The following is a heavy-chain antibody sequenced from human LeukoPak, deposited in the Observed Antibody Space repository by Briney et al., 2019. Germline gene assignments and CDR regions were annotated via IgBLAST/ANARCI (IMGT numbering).Heavy chain of an antibody. Sequence: SVKVSCKASGGTFSSYAISWVRQAAGQGHEWMGGIIPIFGTANYAQKFQGRVTITADESTSTAYMELSSLRSEDTAVYYCARIPYGDYYFDYWGQGTLVTVSS. CDR1: GGTFSSYA. CDR3: ARIPYGDYYFDY. J-gene: IGHJ4*02. V-gene: IGHV1-69*13. CDR2: IIPIFGTA. D-gene: IGHD4-17*01.